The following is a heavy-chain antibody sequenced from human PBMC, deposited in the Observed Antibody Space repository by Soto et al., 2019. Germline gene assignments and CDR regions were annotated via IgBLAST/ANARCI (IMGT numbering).Heavy chain of an antibody. V-gene: IGHV3-48*02. CDR2: ISSSSSTM. D-gene: IGHD4-17*01. CDR3: ARDLTTVTTIYYGMDA. CDR1: GFTFSSYS. J-gene: IGHJ6*02. Sequence: SLRLSCAASGFTFSSYSMNWVRQAPGKGLEWVSYISSSSSTMYYADSVKGRFTISRDNAKNSLYLQMNSLRDEDTAVYYCARDLTTVTTIYYGMDAWGQGTTVTVSS.